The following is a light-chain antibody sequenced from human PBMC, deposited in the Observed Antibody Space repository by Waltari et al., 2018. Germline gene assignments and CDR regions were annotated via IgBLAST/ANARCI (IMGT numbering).Light chain of an antibody. V-gene: IGLV1-44*01. J-gene: IGLJ2*01. CDR2: SDN. Sequence: QSVLTQPPSASGTPGQRVTISCSGSSSNIGSNTVNWYQQLPGTAPKLLIYSDNQRPSGVHDRFSGSKSGTSASLAISGLQSGDETDYYCAAWDDSLNGHIIFGGGTKLTVL. CDR3: AAWDDSLNGHII. CDR1: SSNIGSNT.